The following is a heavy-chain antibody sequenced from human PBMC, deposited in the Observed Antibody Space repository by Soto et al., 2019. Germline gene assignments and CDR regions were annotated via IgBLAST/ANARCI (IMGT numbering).Heavy chain of an antibody. CDR2: ISAYNGNT. CDR1: GYTFTSYG. Sequence: QVQLVQSGAEVKKPGASVKVSCKASGYTFTSYGISWVRQAPGQGLEWMGWISAYNGNTNYAQKLQGRVTMTTDTXTXTVXMELRSLRSDDTAVYYCARDSPIVVVPAANDAFDIWGQGTMVTVSS. V-gene: IGHV1-18*01. CDR3: ARDSPIVVVPAANDAFDI. J-gene: IGHJ3*02. D-gene: IGHD2-2*01.